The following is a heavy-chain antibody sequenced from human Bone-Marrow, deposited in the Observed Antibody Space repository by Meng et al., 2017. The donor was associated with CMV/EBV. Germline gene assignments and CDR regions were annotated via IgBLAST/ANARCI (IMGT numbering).Heavy chain of an antibody. CDR3: AKPIAARGRYGMDV. J-gene: IGHJ6*02. CDR1: GFTFSSYG. V-gene: IGHV3-30*02. Sequence: GGSLRLSCTASGFTFSSYGMHWVRQAPGKGLEWVAFIRYDGSNKYYADSVKGRFTISRDNSKNTLYLQMNSLRAEDTAVYYCAKPIAARGRYGMDVWGQGTTVTVSS. D-gene: IGHD6-6*01. CDR2: IRYDGSNK.